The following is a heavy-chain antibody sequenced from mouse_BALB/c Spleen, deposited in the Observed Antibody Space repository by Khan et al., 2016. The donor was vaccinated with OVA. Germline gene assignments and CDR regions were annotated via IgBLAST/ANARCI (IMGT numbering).Heavy chain of an antibody. J-gene: IGHJ2*01. CDR2: INPNSGYT. CDR1: GYTFTTYW. Sequence: QVQLQQSGAELAKPGASVKMSCKASGYTFTTYWMHWVKQRPGQGLEWIGYINPNSGYTDYNDKFKDRATLSADKSSSTAYMQLNSLTSEDAAVYYSARGRIDYWGQGTTLTVSS. CDR3: ARGRIDY. V-gene: IGHV1-7*01. D-gene: IGHD1-1*01.